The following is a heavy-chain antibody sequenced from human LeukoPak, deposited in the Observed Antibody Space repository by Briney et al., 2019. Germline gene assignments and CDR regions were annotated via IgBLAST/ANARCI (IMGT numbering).Heavy chain of an antibody. Sequence: GSLRLSCAASGFTFSSYGMHWVRPAPGKGLEWVAFIRYDGSNKYYADSVKGRFTISRDDSKNTLYLQMNSLRAEDTAAYYCAKGYYFDILSGYSSLDSWGQGTLVTVSS. J-gene: IGHJ4*02. CDR1: GFTFSSYG. CDR2: IRYDGSNK. CDR3: AKGYYFDILSGYSSLDS. D-gene: IGHD3-9*01. V-gene: IGHV3-30*02.